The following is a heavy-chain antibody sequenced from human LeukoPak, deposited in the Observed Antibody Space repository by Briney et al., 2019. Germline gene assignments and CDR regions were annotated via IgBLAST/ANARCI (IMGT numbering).Heavy chain of an antibody. V-gene: IGHV3-74*01. CDR3: TRDWRNLGYDY. D-gene: IGHD5-12*01. CDR2: VEGDGNRI. CDR1: GFTLSAYW. Sequence: GGSLRLSCAASGFTLSAYWMHWVRQAPGKGLMWVSRVEGDGNRITYADSVKGRFTISRDNAKNTLYLQMNSLRAEDTAVYYCTRDWRNLGYDYWGQGTLVTVSS. J-gene: IGHJ4*02.